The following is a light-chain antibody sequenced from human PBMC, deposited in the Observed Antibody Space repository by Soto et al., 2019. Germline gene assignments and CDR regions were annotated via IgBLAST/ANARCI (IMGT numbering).Light chain of an antibody. CDR3: SSYTSSSTLVV. Sequence: QSVLTQPASVSGSPGQSITISCTGTSSDVGDYNYVSWYQQHPGKAPKLMISEVSDRSSGVSNRFSASKSGNTASLTISGLQAQDEADYYCSSYTSSSTLVVFGGGTQLTVL. V-gene: IGLV2-14*01. CDR2: EVS. J-gene: IGLJ2*01. CDR1: SSDVGDYNY.